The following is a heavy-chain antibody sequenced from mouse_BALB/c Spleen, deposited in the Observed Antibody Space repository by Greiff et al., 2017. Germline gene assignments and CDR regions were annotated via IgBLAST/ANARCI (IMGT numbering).Heavy chain of an antibody. Sequence: EVMLVESGAELVKPGASVKLSCTASGFNIKDTYMHWVKQRPEQGLEWIGRIDPANGNTKYDPKFQGKATITADTSSNTAYLQLSSLTSEDTAVYYCASYGKGFAYWGQGTLVTVSA. CDR1: GFNIKDTY. D-gene: IGHD2-1*01. J-gene: IGHJ3*01. CDR2: IDPANGNT. CDR3: ASYGKGFAY. V-gene: IGHV14-3*02.